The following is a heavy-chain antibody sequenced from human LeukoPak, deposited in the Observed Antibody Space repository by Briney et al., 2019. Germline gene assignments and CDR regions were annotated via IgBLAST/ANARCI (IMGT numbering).Heavy chain of an antibody. J-gene: IGHJ5*02. Sequence: GGSLRLSCAASGFTFSSYWMSWVRQAPGKGLEGVANIKQDGSEKYYVDSVKGRFTISRDNAKNSLYLQMNSLRAEDTAVYYCARERDQNWFDPWGQGTLVTVSS. CDR3: ARERDQNWFDP. CDR2: IKQDGSEK. CDR1: GFTFSSYW. V-gene: IGHV3-7*01.